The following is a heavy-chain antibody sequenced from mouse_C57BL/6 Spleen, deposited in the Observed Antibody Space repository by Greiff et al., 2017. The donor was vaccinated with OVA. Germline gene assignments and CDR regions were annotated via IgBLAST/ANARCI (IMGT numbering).Heavy chain of an antibody. J-gene: IGHJ1*03. CDR2: IDTSDSYT. V-gene: IGHV1-69*01. CDR3: ARSGTVVATSWYFDV. D-gene: IGHD1-1*01. Sequence: QVQLQQPGAELVMPGASVKLSCKASGYTFTSYWMHWVKQRPGQGLEWIGEIDTSDSYTNYNQKFKGKFTLTGDKSSSTAYMQLSSLTSEDSAVYYCARSGTVVATSWYFDVWGTGTTVTVSS. CDR1: GYTFTSYW.